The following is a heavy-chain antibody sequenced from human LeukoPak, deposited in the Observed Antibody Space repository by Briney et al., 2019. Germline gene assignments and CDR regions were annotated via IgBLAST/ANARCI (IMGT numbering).Heavy chain of an antibody. V-gene: IGHV3-21*01. D-gene: IGHD6-25*01. CDR1: GFTFSSYS. J-gene: IGHJ5*02. CDR3: ARGPTCGLTGNRFDP. CDR2: ISSSSSYI. Sequence: GGSLRLSCAASGFTFSSYSMNWVRQAPGKGLEWVSSISSSSSYIYYADSVKGRFTISRDNAKNSLYLQMNSLRAEDTAVYYCARGPTCGLTGNRFDPWGQGTLVTVSS.